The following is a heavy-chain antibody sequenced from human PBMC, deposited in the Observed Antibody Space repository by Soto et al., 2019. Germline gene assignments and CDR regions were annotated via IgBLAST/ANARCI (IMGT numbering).Heavy chain of an antibody. CDR3: ARTVGAAYYFDF. D-gene: IGHD3-16*01. V-gene: IGHV4-4*07. CDR2: IWTSGST. CDR1: GDSMSKYY. Sequence: QVQLQESGPGLVKPSETLSLTCNVSGDSMSKYYWGWVRQPAGKGLEWIGRIWTSGSTNYNPSLKSRVTMSIDTSNKHFSLDLKSVTAADTAVYYCARTVGAAYYFDFWGQGVLVTVSS. J-gene: IGHJ4*02.